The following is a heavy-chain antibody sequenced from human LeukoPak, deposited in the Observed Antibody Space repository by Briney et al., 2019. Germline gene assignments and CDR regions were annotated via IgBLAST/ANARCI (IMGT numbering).Heavy chain of an antibody. Sequence: GASVRVSCKASGGAFSSYTINWVRQAPGQGLEWIGGIIPIFDTAKYAQKFQGRVTMTADESTTTAYMELSSLRSEDTAVYYCARLAAAGGGFDYWGQGTLVTVSS. J-gene: IGHJ4*02. V-gene: IGHV1-69*13. CDR3: ARLAAAGGGFDY. CDR1: GGAFSSYT. CDR2: IIPIFDTA. D-gene: IGHD6-13*01.